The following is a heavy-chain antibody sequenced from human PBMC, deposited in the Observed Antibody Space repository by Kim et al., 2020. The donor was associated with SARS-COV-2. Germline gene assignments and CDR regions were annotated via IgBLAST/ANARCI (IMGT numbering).Heavy chain of an antibody. CDR2: IFYSGST. J-gene: IGHJ2*01. CDR1: DGSISSRGYH. V-gene: IGHV4-39*02. D-gene: IGHD3-3*01. Sequence: SETLSLTCNVSDGSISSRGYHWGWIRQPPGKGLEWIGSIFYSGSTYYNPSLKSRVTLSVDTSKNHFSLKLSSVTAADTAVYYCARPFGGGYPASFDLWGR. CDR3: ARPFGGGYPASFDL.